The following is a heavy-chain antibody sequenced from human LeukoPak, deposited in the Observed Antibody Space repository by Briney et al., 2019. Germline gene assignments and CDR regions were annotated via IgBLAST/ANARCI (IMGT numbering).Heavy chain of an antibody. CDR3: ARGGRYCSGGSCPIDY. Sequence: SETLSLTCTVSGGSISSYYWSWIRQPPGKGLDWIGYIYYSGSTNYNPSLKSRVTISVDTSKNQFSLKLSSVTAADTAVYYCARGGRYCSGGSCPIDYWGQGTLVTVSS. CDR1: GGSISSYY. J-gene: IGHJ4*02. CDR2: IYYSGST. V-gene: IGHV4-59*01. D-gene: IGHD2-15*01.